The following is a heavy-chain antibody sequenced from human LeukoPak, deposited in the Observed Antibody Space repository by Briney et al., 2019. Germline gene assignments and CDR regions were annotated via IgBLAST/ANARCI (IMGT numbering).Heavy chain of an antibody. Sequence: SETLSLTCTVSGGSISSSSYYWGWIRQPPGKGLEWIGSIYYSGSTYYNPSLKSRVTISVDTSKNQFSLKLSSVTAADTAVYYCARQIESGSGNFDYWGQGTLVTVSS. D-gene: IGHD3-10*01. J-gene: IGHJ4*02. CDR3: ARQIESGSGNFDY. CDR1: GGSISSSSYY. CDR2: IYYSGST. V-gene: IGHV4-39*01.